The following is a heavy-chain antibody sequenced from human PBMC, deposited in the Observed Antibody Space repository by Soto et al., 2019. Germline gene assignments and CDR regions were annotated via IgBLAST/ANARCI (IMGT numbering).Heavy chain of an antibody. CDR3: ARALTVRGYYYYYGMDV. Sequence: PGGSLRLSCAVSGVPFSERYMDWVRQAPGKGLEWVGRSKTRRQSYTTEYAASVRGRFTISRDVSTNSFYLEMIRVKTEDTAVYYCARALTVRGYYYYYGMDVWGQGTTVTVSS. V-gene: IGHV3-72*01. J-gene: IGHJ6*02. CDR2: SKTRRQSYTT. D-gene: IGHD3-10*01. CDR1: GVPFSERY.